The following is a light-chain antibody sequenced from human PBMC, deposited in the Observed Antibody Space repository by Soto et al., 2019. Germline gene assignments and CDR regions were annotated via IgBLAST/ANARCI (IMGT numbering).Light chain of an antibody. CDR1: SSDFGSYNL. Sequence: QSALTQPASVSGSPGQSITISCTGTSSDFGSYNLVSWYQQHPSKAPKLMIYEGSKRPSGVSNRFSGSKSGNTASLTISGLQAEDEADYYCCSYAGSSTDVFGTGTKLTVL. CDR2: EGS. CDR3: CSYAGSSTDV. J-gene: IGLJ1*01. V-gene: IGLV2-23*01.